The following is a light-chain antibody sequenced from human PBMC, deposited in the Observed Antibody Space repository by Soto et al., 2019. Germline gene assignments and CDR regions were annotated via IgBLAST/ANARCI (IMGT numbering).Light chain of an antibody. Sequence: EMVLTQSPRTLSLYPGERATLSCRSSQSVSSSYLAWYKQKPGHAPRLLIYGASSRATGIPDRFSGSGSGTDFTLTISRLEPEEFAVYYCQPRSNWPWTFGQGTKV. V-gene: IGKV3D-20*02. CDR2: GAS. CDR1: QSVSSSY. J-gene: IGKJ1*01. CDR3: QPRSNWPWT.